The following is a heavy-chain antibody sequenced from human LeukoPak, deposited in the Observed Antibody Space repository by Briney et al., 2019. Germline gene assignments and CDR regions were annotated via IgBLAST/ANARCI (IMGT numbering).Heavy chain of an antibody. Sequence: PGGSLRLSCAASGFTFSSYGMSWVRQAPGKGLEWVSAISGSGGSTYYADSVKGRFTISRDNSKNTLYLQMNSLRAEDTAVYYCAKDDSGWYEWGYYYYMDVWGKGTTVTISS. CDR2: ISGSGGST. J-gene: IGHJ6*03. D-gene: IGHD6-19*01. CDR1: GFTFSSYG. CDR3: AKDDSGWYEWGYYYYMDV. V-gene: IGHV3-23*01.